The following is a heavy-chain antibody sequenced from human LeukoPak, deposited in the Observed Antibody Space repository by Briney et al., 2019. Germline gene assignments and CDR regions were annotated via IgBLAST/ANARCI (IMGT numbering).Heavy chain of an antibody. Sequence: PSETLSLTCTVSGGSISSSNYYWGWIRQPPGKGLEWIGSIYYSGSTYYSPSLKSRVTISVDTSKNQFSLKLSSVTAADTAVYYCARDGSGYWGQGTLVTVSS. CDR2: IYYSGST. J-gene: IGHJ4*02. CDR3: ARDGSGY. V-gene: IGHV4-39*07. CDR1: GGSISSSNYY. D-gene: IGHD3-10*01.